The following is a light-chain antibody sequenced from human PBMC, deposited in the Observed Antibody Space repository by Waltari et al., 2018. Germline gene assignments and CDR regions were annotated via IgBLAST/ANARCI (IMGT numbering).Light chain of an antibody. J-gene: IGLJ2*01. Sequence: QPVLTQPPSASASLGASVTLTCTLNSGYSNYKVDWYQQRPGKGPRFVMQGGTGGIVGSKGDGIPDRFSVLGSGMNRYLIIKNIQEEDEGDYHCGADHGSGSNFVSVFGGGTKLTVL. V-gene: IGLV9-49*01. CDR3: GADHGSGSNFVSV. CDR1: SGYSNYK. CDR2: GGTGGIVG.